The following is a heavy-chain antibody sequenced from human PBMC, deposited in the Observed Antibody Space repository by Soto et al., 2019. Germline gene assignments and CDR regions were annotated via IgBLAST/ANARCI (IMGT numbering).Heavy chain of an antibody. CDR1: GGSFSGYY. CDR2: INHSGST. CDR3: ARVGGYNSYYYYGMDV. J-gene: IGHJ6*02. Sequence: SETLSLTCAVYGGSFSGYYWSWIRQPPGKGLEWIGEINHSGSTNYNPSLKSRVTISVDTSKNQFSLKLSSVTAADTAVYYCARVGGYNSYYYYGMDVWGQGTTVTVSS. D-gene: IGHD5-12*01. V-gene: IGHV4-34*01.